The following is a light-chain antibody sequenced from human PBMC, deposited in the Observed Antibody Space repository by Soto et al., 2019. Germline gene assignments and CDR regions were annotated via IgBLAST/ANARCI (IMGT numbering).Light chain of an antibody. CDR2: PAS. J-gene: IGKJ5*01. V-gene: IGKV1-9*01. CDR1: QGISSY. CDR3: QQLRAYPHT. Sequence: QLTPPPSSPSSSVGGRSTIPCRASQGISSYLAWYQQKPGKAPKLLIYPASTLQGGVPSRFSGHGSGIEFTLTISSLQPEDFATYYCQQLRAYPHTFGQGTRLEIK.